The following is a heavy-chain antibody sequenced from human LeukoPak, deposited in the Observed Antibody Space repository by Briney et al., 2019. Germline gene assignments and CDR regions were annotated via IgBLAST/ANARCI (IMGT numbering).Heavy chain of an antibody. V-gene: IGHV4-34*01. CDR3: AGAWCSSTSCYGRITTGYYYYMDV. D-gene: IGHD2-2*01. CDR1: GGSFSGYY. J-gene: IGHJ6*03. Sequence: PSETLSLTCAVYGGSFSGYYWSWIRQPPGKGLEWIGEINHSGSTNYNPSLKSRVTISVDTSKNQFSLKLSSVTAADTAVYYCAGAWCSSTSCYGRITTGYYYYMDVWGKGTTVTVSS. CDR2: INHSGST.